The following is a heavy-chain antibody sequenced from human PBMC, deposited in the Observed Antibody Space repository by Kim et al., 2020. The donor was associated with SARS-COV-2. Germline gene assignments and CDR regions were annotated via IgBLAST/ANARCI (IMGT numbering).Heavy chain of an antibody. D-gene: IGHD1-1*01. CDR2: INPSGGST. Sequence: ASVKVSCKASGYTFTSYYMHWVRQAPGQGLEWMGIINPSGGSTSYAQKFQGRVTMTMDTSTSTVYMELSSLRSEDTAVYYCAIGMKTNNYGMDVWGQGTTGTVS. J-gene: IGHJ6*02. CDR1: GYTFTSYY. CDR3: AIGMKTNNYGMDV. V-gene: IGHV1-46*01.